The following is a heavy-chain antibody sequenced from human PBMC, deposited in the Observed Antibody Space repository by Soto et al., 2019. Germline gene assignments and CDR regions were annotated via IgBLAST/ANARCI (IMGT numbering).Heavy chain of an antibody. D-gene: IGHD2-21*02. CDR2: ISGSGFKK. CDR1: GCIFYNFF. Sequence: PVVSLRLSCAASGCIFYNFFMSGFRQAPGKWLEWIASISGSGFKKYYADSVKGRFTISRYNSKSTVYLELNNLSAEDTAVYHCDKNQGVELVTIETADLLDHWGQGSLVTVSS. CDR3: DKNQGVELVTIETADLLDH. V-gene: IGHV3-23*01. J-gene: IGHJ5*02.